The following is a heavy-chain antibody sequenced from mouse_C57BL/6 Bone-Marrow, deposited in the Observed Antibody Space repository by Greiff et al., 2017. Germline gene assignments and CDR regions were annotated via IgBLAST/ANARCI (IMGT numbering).Heavy chain of an antibody. V-gene: IGHV5-6*01. D-gene: IGHD4-1*01. CDR3: ASLRNWAHYYAMDY. CDR2: ISSGGSYT. J-gene: IGHJ4*01. Sequence: EVQRVESGGDLVKPGGSLKLSCAASGFTFSSYGMSWVRQTPDKRLEWVATISSGGSYTYYPDSVKGRFTISRDNAKNTLYLQMNSLKSEDTAMYYCASLRNWAHYYAMDYWGQGTSVTVSS. CDR1: GFTFSSYG.